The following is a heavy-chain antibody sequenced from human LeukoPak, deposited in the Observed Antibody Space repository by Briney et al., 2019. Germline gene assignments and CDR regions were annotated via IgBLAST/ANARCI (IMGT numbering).Heavy chain of an antibody. D-gene: IGHD4-4*01. V-gene: IGHV1-18*01. CDR3: ARDFARDYSNSNWFDP. Sequence: WASVKVSCKASGYTFTSYGISWVRQAPGQGLEWMGWISAYNGNTNYAQKLQGRVTMTTDTSTSTAYMELRSLRYDDTAVYYCARDFARDYSNSNWFDPWGQGTLVTVSS. CDR1: GYTFTSYG. CDR2: ISAYNGNT. J-gene: IGHJ5*02.